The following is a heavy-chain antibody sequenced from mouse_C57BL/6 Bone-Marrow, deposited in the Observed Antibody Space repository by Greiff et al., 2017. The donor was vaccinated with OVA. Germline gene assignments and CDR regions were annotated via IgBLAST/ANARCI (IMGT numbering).Heavy chain of an antibody. Sequence: EVMLVESGGGLVKPGGSLKLSCAASGFTFSSYAMSWVRQTPEKRLEWVATISDGGSYTYYPDNVKGRFTISRDNAKNNLYLQMSHLKSEDTAMYYCARVGYSYAMDYWGQGTSVTVSS. CDR3: ARVGYSYAMDY. D-gene: IGHD2-12*01. V-gene: IGHV5-4*03. CDR2: ISDGGSYT. J-gene: IGHJ4*01. CDR1: GFTFSSYA.